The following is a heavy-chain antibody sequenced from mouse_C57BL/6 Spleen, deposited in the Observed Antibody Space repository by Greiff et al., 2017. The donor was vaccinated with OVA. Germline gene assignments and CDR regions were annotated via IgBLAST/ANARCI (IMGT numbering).Heavy chain of an antibody. V-gene: IGHV1-64*01. D-gene: IGHD2-1*01. Sequence: VQLQQPGAELVKPGASVKLSCKASGYTFTSYWMHWVKQRPGQGLEWIGMIHPNSGSTNYNEKFKSKATLTVDKSSSTAYMQLSSLTSEDSAVYYCARDYGNYDAMDYWGQGTSVTVSS. CDR3: ARDYGNYDAMDY. J-gene: IGHJ4*01. CDR2: IHPNSGST. CDR1: GYTFTSYW.